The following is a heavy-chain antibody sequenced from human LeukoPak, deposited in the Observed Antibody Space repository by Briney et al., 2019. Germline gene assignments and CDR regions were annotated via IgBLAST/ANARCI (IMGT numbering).Heavy chain of an antibody. V-gene: IGHV3-21*06. CDR1: GFTISGFG. CDR2: ITTSSAYI. D-gene: IGHD5/OR15-5a*01. CDR3: NRGRVGSKYWNFDL. J-gene: IGHJ2*01. Sequence: PGGSLRLSCAASGFTISGFGVNWVRQAPGEGLEWVSSITTSSAYIYYADSLKGRFTISRDNAKNSLYLQMDSLRAEDTAVYYCNRGRVGSKYWNFDLWGRGTLVTVSS.